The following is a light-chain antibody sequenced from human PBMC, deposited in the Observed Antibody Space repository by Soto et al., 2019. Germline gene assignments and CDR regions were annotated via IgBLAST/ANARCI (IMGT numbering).Light chain of an antibody. CDR3: EQLNICPQT. Sequence: DIPLTQSPSLLSASVGDRVTITCRASRDIHSYLAWYQLKPGKGPKLLIYDASILQSGAPSRFRGCGSWTEFTLTISSLQPVDFATSDCEQLNICPQTFGRGTKVLIK. CDR1: RDIHSY. V-gene: IGKV1-9*01. CDR2: DAS. J-gene: IGKJ1*01.